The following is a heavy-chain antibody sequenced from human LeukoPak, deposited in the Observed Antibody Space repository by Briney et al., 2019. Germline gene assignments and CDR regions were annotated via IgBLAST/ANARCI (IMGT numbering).Heavy chain of an antibody. CDR1: GFTFSSYA. J-gene: IGHJ6*02. CDR3: AGEYSSSSTYYYYGMDV. V-gene: IGHV3-23*01. D-gene: IGHD6-6*01. Sequence: GGSLRLSCAASGFTFSSYAMSWVRQAPGKGLEWVSAISGSGGSTYYADSVKGRFTISRDNSKNTLYLQMNSLRAEDTAVYYCAGEYSSSSTYYYYGMDVWGQGTTVTVS. CDR2: ISGSGGST.